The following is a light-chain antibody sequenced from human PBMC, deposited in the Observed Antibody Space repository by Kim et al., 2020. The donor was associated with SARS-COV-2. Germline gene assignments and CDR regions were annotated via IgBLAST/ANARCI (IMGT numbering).Light chain of an antibody. CDR3: AAWDHGLFVV. V-gene: IGLV1-44*01. CDR1: SSNIGSNP. Sequence: QSVLTQPPSASGTPGQRVTISCSGSSSNIGSNPVNWYQQLPGMAPKLLIYSNNQRPSGVPDRFSASKSGTSASLAISGLQSEDEADYYCAAWDHGLFVVFGGGTQFTVL. J-gene: IGLJ2*01. CDR2: SNN.